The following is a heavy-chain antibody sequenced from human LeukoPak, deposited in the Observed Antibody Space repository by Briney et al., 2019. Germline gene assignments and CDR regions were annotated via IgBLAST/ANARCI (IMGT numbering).Heavy chain of an antibody. J-gene: IGHJ1*01. CDR1: GGSVNSGSYY. V-gene: IGHV4-61*01. D-gene: IGHD6-13*01. CDR2: IYYSGST. Sequence: SETLSLTCTVSGGSVNSGSYYWSWIRQPPGKGLEWIGYIYYSGSTNYNPSLKSRVTISVDRSKNQFSLKLSSVTAADTAVYYCARVFWSSSSWYVQHWGQGTLVTVSS. CDR3: ARVFWSSSSWYVQH.